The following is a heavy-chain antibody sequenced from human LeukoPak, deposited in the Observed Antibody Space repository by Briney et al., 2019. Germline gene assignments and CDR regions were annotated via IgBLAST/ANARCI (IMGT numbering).Heavy chain of an antibody. Sequence: GGSLRLSCAASGFSFSTYGLHWVRQAPGKGLEWVAILWYDGSNKYYGDSVKGRFTISRDNSKNTLYLQMNSLRAEDTALYYCARTGSCGCDCYDKTFFDYWGQGTLVTVSS. D-gene: IGHD2-21*02. CDR1: GFSFSTYG. CDR2: LWYDGSNK. J-gene: IGHJ4*02. CDR3: ARTGSCGCDCYDKTFFDY. V-gene: IGHV3-33*01.